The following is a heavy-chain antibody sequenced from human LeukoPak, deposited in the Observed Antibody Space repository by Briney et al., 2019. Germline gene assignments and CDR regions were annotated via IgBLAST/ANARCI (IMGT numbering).Heavy chain of an antibody. V-gene: IGHV1-69*01. CDR3: ATGGMYSYGFTSIGFDI. CDR1: GGSFSSHA. D-gene: IGHD5-18*01. CDR2: IIPIASTI. Sequence: SVTVSCKASGGSFSSHAITWVRQARGQGLEWMGVIIPIASTINYAQKFQGRVTITADESTSTAYMELTSLRSEDTAVYYCATGGMYSYGFTSIGFDIWGQGTMVTVSS. J-gene: IGHJ3*02.